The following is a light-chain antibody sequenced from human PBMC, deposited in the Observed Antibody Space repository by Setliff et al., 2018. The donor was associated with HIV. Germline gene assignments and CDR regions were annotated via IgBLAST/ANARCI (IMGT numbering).Light chain of an antibody. Sequence: QSVLTQPPSVSGAPGQRVSISCSGGRSNIGAGYDVHWYQHLAGTAPKLLIYHNNNRPSGVPDRFSGSKSGTSASLAIAELQAEDDADYYCQSYDSTLGVSIFGGGTKSPS. CDR1: RSNIGAGYD. CDR2: HNN. CDR3: QSYDSTLGVSI. V-gene: IGLV1-40*01. J-gene: IGLJ2*01.